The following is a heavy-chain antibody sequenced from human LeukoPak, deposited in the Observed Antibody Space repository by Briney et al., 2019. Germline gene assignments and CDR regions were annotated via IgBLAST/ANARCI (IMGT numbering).Heavy chain of an antibody. CDR2: IYTSGST. J-gene: IGHJ5*02. CDR3: ARDHFWSGYGTSGWFDP. Sequence: PSETLSLTCTVSGGSISSYYWSWIRQPAGKGLEWIGRIYTSGSTNYNPSLKSRVTMSVGTSKNPFSLKLSSVTAADTAVYYCARDHFWSGYGTSGWFDPWGQGTLVTVSS. D-gene: IGHD3-3*02. V-gene: IGHV4-4*07. CDR1: GGSISSYY.